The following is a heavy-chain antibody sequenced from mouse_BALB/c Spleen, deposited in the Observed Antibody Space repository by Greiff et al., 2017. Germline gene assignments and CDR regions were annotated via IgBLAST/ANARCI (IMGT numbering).Heavy chain of an antibody. CDR3: ARADGYDAV. CDR1: GYTFTSYW. V-gene: IGHV1-69*02. CDR2: IDPSDSET. Sequence: QVQLQQPGAELVKPGAPVKLSCKASGYTFTSYWMNWVKQRPGRGLEWIGRIDPSDSETHYNQKFKDKATLTADKSSSTAYMQLSSLTSEDSAVYYCARADGYDAVWGAGTTVTVSS. D-gene: IGHD2-2*01. J-gene: IGHJ1*01.